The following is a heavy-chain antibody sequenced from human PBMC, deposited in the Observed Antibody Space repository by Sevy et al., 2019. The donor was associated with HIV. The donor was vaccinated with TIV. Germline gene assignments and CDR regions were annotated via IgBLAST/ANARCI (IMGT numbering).Heavy chain of an antibody. CDR1: GGSITSLY. V-gene: IGHV4-59*08. Sequence: SQTLSLTCTVSGGSITSLYWNWIRQPPGKGLEWIAHIYYNGHINYNPSLKSRVTLSPDTSKNQFSLRLSSVTAADTAMYYCAGENAWGRGYSWGQGTLVTVSS. CDR2: IYYNGHI. J-gene: IGHJ4*02. CDR3: AGENAWGRGYS. D-gene: IGHD1-26*01.